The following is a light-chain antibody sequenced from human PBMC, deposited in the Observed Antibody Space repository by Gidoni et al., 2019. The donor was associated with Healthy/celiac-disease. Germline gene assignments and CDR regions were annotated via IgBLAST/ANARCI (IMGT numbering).Light chain of an antibody. CDR1: QSISYW. Sequence: DIQMTQSPSTLSASVGDRVTITCRASQSISYWLAWYQQKPGKAPKLLIYQASTLETGVPSRFGGSGSGTEFTLTISSLQPDDFATYYCQQYNGYSSTFGQGTKLEIK. V-gene: IGKV1-5*03. CDR2: QAS. CDR3: QQYNGYSST. J-gene: IGKJ2*01.